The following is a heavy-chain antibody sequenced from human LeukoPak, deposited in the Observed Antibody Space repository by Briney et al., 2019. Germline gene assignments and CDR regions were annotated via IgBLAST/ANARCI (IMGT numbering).Heavy chain of an antibody. V-gene: IGHV1-2*02. D-gene: IGHD4-17*01. CDR2: INPDSGGT. Sequence: ASVTVSCKATGYTFTGYYMYWVRQAPAAGLEWMGRINPDSGGTNYGKNFQGRVTMTRDTSISIVDMEMNRLRSDDTAVYYCARVKERTKATIPDYFQHWGQGTLVTVSS. CDR1: GYTFTGYY. CDR3: ARVKERTKATIPDYFQH. J-gene: IGHJ1*01.